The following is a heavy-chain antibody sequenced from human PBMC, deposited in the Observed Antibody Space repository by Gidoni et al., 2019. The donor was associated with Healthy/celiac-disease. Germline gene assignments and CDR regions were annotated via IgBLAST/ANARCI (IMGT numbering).Heavy chain of an antibody. Sequence: EVQLVESGGGLVKPGGSLRLSCAASGFTFSSYSMNWVRQDTGKGLEWVSSISSSSSYIYYADSVKGRFTISRDNAKNSLYLQMNSLRAEDTAVYYCARDESRTPYSSPLPPEVGRFYYYGMDVWGQGTTVTVSS. J-gene: IGHJ6*02. D-gene: IGHD5-18*01. CDR1: GFTFSSYS. CDR2: ISSSSSYI. CDR3: ARDESRTPYSSPLPPEVGRFYYYGMDV. V-gene: IGHV3-21*01.